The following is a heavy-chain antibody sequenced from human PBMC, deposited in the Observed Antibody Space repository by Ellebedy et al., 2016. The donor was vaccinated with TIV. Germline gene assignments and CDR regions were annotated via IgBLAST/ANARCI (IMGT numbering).Heavy chain of an antibody. CDR3: ARRPGPMVRGVIINGMDV. Sequence: GGSLRLXCAASGFTFSSYGMHWVRQAPGKGLEWVAVIWYDGSNKYYADSVKGRFTISRDNSKNTLYLQMNSLRAEDTAVYYCARRPGPMVRGVIINGMDVWGQGTTVTVSS. J-gene: IGHJ6*02. V-gene: IGHV3-33*01. CDR1: GFTFSSYG. CDR2: IWYDGSNK. D-gene: IGHD3-10*01.